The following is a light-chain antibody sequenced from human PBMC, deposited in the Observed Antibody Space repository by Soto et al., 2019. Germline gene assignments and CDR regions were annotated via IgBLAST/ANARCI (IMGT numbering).Light chain of an antibody. Sequence: QPVLTQPPSVSGAPGQTVTISCTGTSSNIGSHFDVHWYQHLPGTVPKLLIYGNIHRPSGVPDRFSGSKSATSASLAITGLQAEDEADYYCQSYDTGLSGVVFGGGTKLTVL. CDR1: SSNIGSHFD. CDR2: GNI. J-gene: IGLJ2*01. V-gene: IGLV1-40*01. CDR3: QSYDTGLSGVV.